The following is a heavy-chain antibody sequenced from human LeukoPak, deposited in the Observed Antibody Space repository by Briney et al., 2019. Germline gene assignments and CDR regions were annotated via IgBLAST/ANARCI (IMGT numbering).Heavy chain of an antibody. CDR2: ISAYNGNT. CDR3: ARGRGASRYYYDSSGFYYFDY. D-gene: IGHD3-22*01. V-gene: IGHV1-18*01. CDR1: GYTFTSYG. J-gene: IGHJ4*02. Sequence: ASVKVSCKASGYTFTSYGISWVRQAPGQGLEWMGWISAYNGNTNYAQKLQGRVTMTTDTSTSTAYMELRSLRSDDTAVYYCARGRGASRYYYDSSGFYYFDYWGQGTLVTVSS.